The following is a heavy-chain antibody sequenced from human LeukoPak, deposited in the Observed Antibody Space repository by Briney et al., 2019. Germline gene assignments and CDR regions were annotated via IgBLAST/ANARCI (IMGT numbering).Heavy chain of an antibody. CDR2: INPNSGGT. CDR3: ARVVGDFWSGYFHPLDY. J-gene: IGHJ4*02. D-gene: IGHD3-3*01. Sequence: ASGKVSCKASGYTFTGYYMHWVRQAPGQGLEWMGWINPNSGGTNYAQKFQGRVTTTRDTSISTAYMELSRLRSDDTAVYYCARVVGDFWSGYFHPLDYWGQGTLVTVSS. V-gene: IGHV1-2*02. CDR1: GYTFTGYY.